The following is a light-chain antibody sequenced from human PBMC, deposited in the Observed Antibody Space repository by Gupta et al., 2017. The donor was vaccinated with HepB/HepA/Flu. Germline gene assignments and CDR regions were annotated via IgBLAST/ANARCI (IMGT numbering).Light chain of an antibody. Sequence: QSALTQPRSVSGSPGQSVTISCTGTSNDVGGYNYVSWYQQHPGKAPKLMIYDVTKRPSGVPDRCSGSKSGNTASLTISGRQAEDEADYYCSSSAGSYTCVFGGGTKLTVL. CDR1: SNDVGGYNY. CDR3: SSSAGSYTCV. CDR2: DVT. V-gene: IGLV2-11*01. J-gene: IGLJ3*02.